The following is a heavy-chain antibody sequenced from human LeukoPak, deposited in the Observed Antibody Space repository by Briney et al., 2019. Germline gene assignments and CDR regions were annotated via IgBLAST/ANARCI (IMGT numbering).Heavy chain of an antibody. CDR2: IYYSGST. J-gene: IGHJ4*02. D-gene: IGHD4-17*01. CDR3: ASSTDYGDYALDY. V-gene: IGHV4-59*01. Sequence: PSETLSLTCTVSGGSISSYYWSWIRQPPGKGLEWIGYIYYSGSTNHNPSLKSRVTISVDTSKNQFSLKLSSVTAADTAVYYCASSTDYGDYALDYWGQGTLVTVSS. CDR1: GGSISSYY.